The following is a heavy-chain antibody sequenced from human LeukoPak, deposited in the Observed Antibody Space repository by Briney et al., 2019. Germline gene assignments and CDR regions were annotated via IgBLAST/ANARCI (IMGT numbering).Heavy chain of an antibody. J-gene: IGHJ4*02. CDR2: IYYSGST. CDR1: GGSISSYY. V-gene: IGHV4-59*08. CDR3: ARIRITMLPGRYYFDY. Sequence: PSETLSLTCTVSGGSISSYYWSWIRQPPGKGLEWIGYIYYSGSTNYNPSLKSRVTISVDTSKNQFSLKLSSVTAADTAVYYCARIRITMLPGRYYFDYWGQGTLVTVSS. D-gene: IGHD3-10*01.